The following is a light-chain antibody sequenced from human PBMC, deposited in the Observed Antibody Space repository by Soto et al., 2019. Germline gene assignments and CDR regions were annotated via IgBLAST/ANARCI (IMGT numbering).Light chain of an antibody. CDR1: QGISSW. J-gene: IGKJ1*01. Sequence: DIQMTQSPSTLSASVGDRVTITCRASQGISSWLAWYQQKPGKAPKLLIYKASTLESGVPSNFSGSGSGTEFTLTISSLQPDDFATYYCQHYNSYSEAFGQGTKVDIK. V-gene: IGKV1-5*03. CDR3: QHYNSYSEA. CDR2: KAS.